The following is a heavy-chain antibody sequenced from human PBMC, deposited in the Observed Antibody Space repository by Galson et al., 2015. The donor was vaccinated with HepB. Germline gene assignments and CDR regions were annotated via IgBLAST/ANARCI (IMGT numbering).Heavy chain of an antibody. CDR1: GFTFSSYS. Sequence: SLRLSCAASGFTFSSYSMNWVRQAPGKGLEWVSYISSSSSTIYYADSVKGRFTISRDNAKNSLYLQMNSLRAEDTAVYYCARANQIVVVIEAFDIWGQGTMVTVSS. J-gene: IGHJ3*02. CDR2: ISSSSSTI. CDR3: ARANQIVVVIEAFDI. V-gene: IGHV3-48*01. D-gene: IGHD3-22*01.